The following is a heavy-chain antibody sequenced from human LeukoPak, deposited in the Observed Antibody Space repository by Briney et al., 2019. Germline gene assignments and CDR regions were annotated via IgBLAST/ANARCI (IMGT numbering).Heavy chain of an antibody. Sequence: TGGSLRLSCAASGFAFSSYTMTWVRQAPGKGLEWVSAVSGNGGNTFHADSVRGRFTISRDNSKNTLHLQMNSLRAEDTAVYYCARGGWIRAFDIWGQGTMVTVSS. CDR1: GFAFSSYT. CDR2: VSGNGGNT. V-gene: IGHV3-23*01. D-gene: IGHD5-18*01. CDR3: ARGGWIRAFDI. J-gene: IGHJ3*02.